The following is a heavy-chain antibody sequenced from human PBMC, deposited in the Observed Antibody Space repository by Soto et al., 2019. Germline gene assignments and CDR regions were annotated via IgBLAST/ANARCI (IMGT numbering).Heavy chain of an antibody. CDR1: GASISSTNW. V-gene: IGHV4-4*02. CDR2: IYHTGST. Sequence: QVQLQESGPRLVKPSGTLSLTCAVSGASISSTNWWTWVRQPPGKGLEWIGEIYHTGSTKYNPSLKSRVTLSLDKSNNQFSRNLSSVTAADTAVYYCATLPPRIVVVVLPIPTWGQGTLVTVSS. D-gene: IGHD2-15*01. CDR3: ATLPPRIVVVVLPIPT. J-gene: IGHJ4*02.